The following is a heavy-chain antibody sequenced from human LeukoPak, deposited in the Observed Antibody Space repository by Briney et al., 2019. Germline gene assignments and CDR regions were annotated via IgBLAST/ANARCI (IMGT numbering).Heavy chain of an antibody. CDR1: GFTFDDYA. J-gene: IGHJ4*02. CDR2: VSGNGGNT. CDR3: AKDTSNWNSRHFDY. V-gene: IGHV3-43*02. Sequence: GGSLRLSCAASGFTFDDYAMHWVRQVPGKGLEWVSLVSGNGGNTYYADSVKGRFTISRDNSKNSLYLQMNSLRTEDTALYYCAKDTSNWNSRHFDYWGQGTLVTVSS. D-gene: IGHD1-7*01.